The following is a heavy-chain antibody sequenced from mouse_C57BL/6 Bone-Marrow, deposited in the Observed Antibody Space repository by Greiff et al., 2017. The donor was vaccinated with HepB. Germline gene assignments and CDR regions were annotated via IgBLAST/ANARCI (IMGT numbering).Heavy chain of an antibody. CDR1: GFTFSSYG. CDR3: ARRLRSYYAMDY. Sequence: DVKLVESGGDLVKPGGSLKLSCAASGFTFSSYGMSWVRQTPDKRLEWVATISSGGSYTYYPDSVKGRFTISRDNAKNTLYLQMSSLKSEDTAMYYCARRLRSYYAMDYWGQGTSVTVSS. V-gene: IGHV5-6*02. D-gene: IGHD2-12*01. J-gene: IGHJ4*01. CDR2: ISSGGSYT.